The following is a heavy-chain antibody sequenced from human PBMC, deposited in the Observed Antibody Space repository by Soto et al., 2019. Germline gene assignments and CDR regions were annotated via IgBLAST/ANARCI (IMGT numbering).Heavy chain of an antibody. CDR3: ARDHDSSRWYGAFDI. Sequence: GGSLRLSCAASGFTVSSNYMSWVRQAPGKGLEWDSVIYSGGSTYYADSVKGRFTISRDNSKNTLYLQMNSLRAEDTAVYYCARDHDSSRWYGAFDIWGQGTMVTVSS. D-gene: IGHD6-13*01. CDR2: IYSGGST. V-gene: IGHV3-53*01. J-gene: IGHJ3*02. CDR1: GFTVSSNY.